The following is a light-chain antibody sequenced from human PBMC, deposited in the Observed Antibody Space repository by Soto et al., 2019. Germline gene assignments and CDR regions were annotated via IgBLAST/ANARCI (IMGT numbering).Light chain of an antibody. J-gene: IGKJ5*01. CDR3: QHADSFPLIA. V-gene: IGKV1-12*01. CDR1: EDISTW. Sequence: DIQMTQSPSSVSASVGDRVTITCRSSEDISTWLAWYQQKPGKAPKLLIYAASSLQSGVPSRFSGSGSGTDFTLTICSLQPEDFATYYCQHADSFPLIAFGQGTRLEIK. CDR2: AAS.